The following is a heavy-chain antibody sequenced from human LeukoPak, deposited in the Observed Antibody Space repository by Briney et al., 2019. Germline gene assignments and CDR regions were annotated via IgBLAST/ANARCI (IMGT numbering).Heavy chain of an antibody. D-gene: IGHD3-3*01. Sequence: GGSLRLSCAASGFTFSSYSMNWVRQAPGKGLEWVSYISSSSSTIYYADSVKGRFTISRDNAKNSLYLQMNSLRAEDMAVYYCARETIFGWFDPWGQGTLVTVSS. CDR2: ISSSSSTI. CDR3: ARETIFGWFDP. V-gene: IGHV3-48*04. J-gene: IGHJ5*02. CDR1: GFTFSSYS.